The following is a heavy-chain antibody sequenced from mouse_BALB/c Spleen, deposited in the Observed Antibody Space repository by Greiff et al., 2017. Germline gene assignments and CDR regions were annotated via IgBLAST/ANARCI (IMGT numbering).Heavy chain of an antibody. CDR1: GFNIKDTY. J-gene: IGHJ4*01. CDR2: IDPANGNT. Sequence: EVQLQQSGAELVKPGASVKLSCTASGFNIKDTYMHWVKQRPEQGLEWIGRIDPANGNTKYDPKFQGKATITADTSSNTAYLQLSSLTSEDTAVYYCARSGGYYVDAMDYWGQGTSVTVSS. CDR3: ARSGGYYVDAMDY. V-gene: IGHV14-3*02. D-gene: IGHD2-3*01.